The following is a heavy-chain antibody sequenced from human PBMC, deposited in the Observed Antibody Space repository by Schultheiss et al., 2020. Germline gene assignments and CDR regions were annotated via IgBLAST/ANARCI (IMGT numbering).Heavy chain of an antibody. CDR1: GGSISSGGYY. D-gene: IGHD2-2*01. CDR2: IYYSGST. V-gene: IGHV4-61*08. Sequence: SETLSLTCTVSGGSISSGGYYWSWIRQHPGKGLEWIGYIYYSGSTNYNPSLKSRVTISVDTSKNQFSLKLSSVTAADTAVYYCARYPPRDCSSTSCYLYWGKGTLVTVSS. CDR3: ARYPPRDCSSTSCYLY. J-gene: IGHJ4*02.